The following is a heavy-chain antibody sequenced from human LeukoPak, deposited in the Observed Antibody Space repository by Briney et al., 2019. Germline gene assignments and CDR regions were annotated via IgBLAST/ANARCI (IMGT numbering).Heavy chain of an antibody. V-gene: IGHV4-59*02. Sequence: PSETLSLTCIFSGGSVIRYYWSWVRQPPGKGLEWIGYIYYSGNTNYNPSLKGRVTMSVDTSKNQFSLNLTSVTAADTAVYYCARTEITIPRGPRGFDIWGQGTMVTVSS. D-gene: IGHD3-10*01. J-gene: IGHJ3*02. CDR1: GGSVIRYY. CDR2: IYYSGNT. CDR3: ARTEITIPRGPRGFDI.